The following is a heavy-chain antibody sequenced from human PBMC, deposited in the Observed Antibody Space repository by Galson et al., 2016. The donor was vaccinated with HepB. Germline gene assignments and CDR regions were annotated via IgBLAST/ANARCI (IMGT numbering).Heavy chain of an antibody. CDR2: IYPDDSDA. CDR1: GCRFTSYW. V-gene: IGHV5-51*01. Sequence: QSGAEVKKPGESLKISCKGSGCRFTSYWIAWVRQMPEKGLEWMGTIYPDDSDARYRPSLQGQVTLSADKSINTAYLQWSSLKASDTAIYYCARRGNAFDIWGQGTMVTVSS. D-gene: IGHD1-1*01. J-gene: IGHJ3*02. CDR3: ARRGNAFDI.